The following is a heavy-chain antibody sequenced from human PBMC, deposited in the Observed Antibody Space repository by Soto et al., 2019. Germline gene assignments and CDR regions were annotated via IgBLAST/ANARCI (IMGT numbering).Heavy chain of an antibody. CDR3: AREAPYFDL. J-gene: IGHJ2*01. CDR2: TRNKANSYTT. V-gene: IGHV3-72*01. Sequence: EVQLVESGGGLVQPGGSLRLSCAASGFTFSDHYMDWVRQAPGKGLEWVGRTRNKANSYTTEYAASGKGRFTISRDDSKNSLYLQMNSLKTEDTAVYYCAREAPYFDLWGRGTLVTVSS. CDR1: GFTFSDHY.